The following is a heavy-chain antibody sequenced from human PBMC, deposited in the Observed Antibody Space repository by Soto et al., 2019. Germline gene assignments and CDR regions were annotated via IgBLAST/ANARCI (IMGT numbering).Heavy chain of an antibody. CDR2: IWFNGSER. CDR3: VRGNGYTYGPFDN. V-gene: IGHV3-33*01. D-gene: IGHD5-18*01. CDR1: GFSFENYG. Sequence: QAQLVESGGGVVQPGRSLRLSCAASGFSFENYGMHWVRQAPGKGLEWVAAIWFNGSERKYGDSVKGRFTISRDNSKNTVFLQMSSLSAEDTAVYYCVRGNGYTYGPFDNWGQGTLVTVSS. J-gene: IGHJ4*02.